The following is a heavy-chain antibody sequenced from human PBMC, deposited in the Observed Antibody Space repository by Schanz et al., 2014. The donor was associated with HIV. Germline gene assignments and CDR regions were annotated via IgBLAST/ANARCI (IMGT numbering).Heavy chain of an antibody. V-gene: IGHV3-33*01. Sequence: QVQLVESGGGVVQPGGSLRLSCAASGFDFGVYGMHWVRQAPGKGPEWVAVIGHEGNDIHYVDSVAGRFSISRDNSKNTLHLQLGSLRTEDTAVYYCARDLNVGRHFDHRGQGTLVTVSS. CDR2: IGHEGNDI. D-gene: IGHD1-26*01. J-gene: IGHJ4*02. CDR3: ARDLNVGRHFDH. CDR1: GFDFGVYG.